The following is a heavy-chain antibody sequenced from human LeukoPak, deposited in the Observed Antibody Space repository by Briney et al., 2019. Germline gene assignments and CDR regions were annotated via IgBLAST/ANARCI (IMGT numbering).Heavy chain of an antibody. D-gene: IGHD5-18*01. CDR1: GGSISNYY. CDR3: GRGGIGDTAMVTLNY. CDR2: MYYSGRT. Sequence: SDTLSLTCTVSGGSISNYYWNWLRQPPGKGLECIGYMYYSGRTDYNPSLRNRVTISMDMSKNQFSLRLSSVTAADTAVYYCGRGGIGDTAMVTLNYWGQGTLVTVSS. J-gene: IGHJ4*02. V-gene: IGHV4-59*07.